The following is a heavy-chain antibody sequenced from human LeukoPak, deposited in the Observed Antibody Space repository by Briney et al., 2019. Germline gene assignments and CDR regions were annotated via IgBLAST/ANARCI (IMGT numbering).Heavy chain of an antibody. CDR2: ISGSGGST. CDR3: AKDIVATFEPYYYYGMDV. V-gene: IGHV3-23*01. Sequence: RSGGSLRLSCAASGSTFSSYAMSWVRQAPGKGLEWVSAISGSGGSTYYADSVKGRFTISRDNSKNTLYLQMNSLRAEDTAVYYCAKDIVATFEPYYYYGMDVWGQGTTVTVSS. D-gene: IGHD5-12*01. CDR1: GSTFSSYA. J-gene: IGHJ6*02.